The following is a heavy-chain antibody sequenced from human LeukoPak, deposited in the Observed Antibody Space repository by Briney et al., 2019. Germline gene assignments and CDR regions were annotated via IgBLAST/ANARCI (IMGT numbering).Heavy chain of an antibody. CDR1: GGSISSYY. Sequence: SETLSLTCTVSGGSISSYYWSWIRQPPGKGLEWIGYVYYSGSTNYNPSLKSRVTISVDTSKNQFSLKLSSVTAADTAVYYCARVRTMIVVVSPRAYGMDVWGQGTTVTVSS. V-gene: IGHV4-59*12. D-gene: IGHD3-22*01. J-gene: IGHJ6*02. CDR2: VYYSGST. CDR3: ARVRTMIVVVSPRAYGMDV.